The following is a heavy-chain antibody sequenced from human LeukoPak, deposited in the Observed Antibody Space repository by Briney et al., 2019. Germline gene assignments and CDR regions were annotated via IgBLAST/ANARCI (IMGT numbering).Heavy chain of an antibody. V-gene: IGHV1-24*01. J-gene: IGHJ5*02. CDR3: ATGRGYYYGSGSYYNRNWFDP. D-gene: IGHD3-10*01. CDR1: GYTLTELS. CDR2: FDPEDGET. Sequence: ASVKLCCKVSGYTLTELSMHWVRQAPGKGLEWKGGFDPEDGETIYAQKFQGRVTMTEDTSTDTAYMELSSLRSEDTAVYYCATGRGYYYGSGSYYNRNWFDPWGQGTLVTVSA.